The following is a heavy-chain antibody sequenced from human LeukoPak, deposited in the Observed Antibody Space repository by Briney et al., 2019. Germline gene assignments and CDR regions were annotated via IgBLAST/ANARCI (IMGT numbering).Heavy chain of an antibody. CDR1: GYTFTSYY. V-gene: IGHV1-2*02. CDR2: INPNSGGT. D-gene: IGHD4-17*01. Sequence: ASVTVSCKASGYTFTSYYMHWVRQAPGQGLEWMGWINPNSGGTNYAQKFQGRVTMTRDTSISTAYMELSRLRSDDTAVYYCARVRSNDYGDYYYWGQGTLVTVSS. CDR3: ARVRSNDYGDYYY. J-gene: IGHJ4*02.